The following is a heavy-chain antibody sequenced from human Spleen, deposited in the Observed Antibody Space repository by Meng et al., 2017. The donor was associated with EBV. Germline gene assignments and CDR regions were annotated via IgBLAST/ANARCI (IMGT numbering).Heavy chain of an antibody. D-gene: IGHD4-11*01. CDR1: GGSVSSGTYY. V-gene: IGHV4-61*01. CDR3: ASQRTTVTSSDY. CDR2: INHSGST. Sequence: QVQVQESGPELVKPSETLSLTCTVSGGSVSSGTYYWSWIRQPPGKGLEWIGEINHSGSTNYNPSLKSRVTISVDTSKNQFSLKLSSVTAADTAVYYCASQRTTVTSSDYWGQGTLVTVSS. J-gene: IGHJ4*02.